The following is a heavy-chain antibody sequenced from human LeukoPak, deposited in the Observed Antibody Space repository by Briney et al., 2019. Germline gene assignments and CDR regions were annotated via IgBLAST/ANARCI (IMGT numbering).Heavy chain of an antibody. V-gene: IGHV4-30-2*01. D-gene: IGHD2-2*02. CDR3: ARDFVRDCSSTSCYRVFDY. Sequence: SQTLSLTCTVSGGSISSGGYYWSWIRQPPGKGLEWIGYIYHSGSTYYNPSLKSRVTISVDRSKNQFSLKLSSVTAADTAVYYCARDFVRDCSSTSCYRVFDYWGQGTLVTVSS. J-gene: IGHJ4*02. CDR1: GGSISSGGYY. CDR2: IYHSGST.